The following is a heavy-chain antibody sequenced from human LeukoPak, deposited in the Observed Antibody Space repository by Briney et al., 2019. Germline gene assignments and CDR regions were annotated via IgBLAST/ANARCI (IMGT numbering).Heavy chain of an antibody. D-gene: IGHD1-26*01. CDR1: GFTVSSNY. V-gene: IGHV3-23*01. J-gene: IGHJ4*02. Sequence: GGSLRLSCAASGFTVSSNYMSWVRQAPGKGLEWVSAISGSGGSTYYADSVKGRFTISRDNSKNTLYLQMNSLRAEDSALYYCTRDMQGSRLYLVGSQNDWGQGTLVTVSS. CDR2: ISGSGGST. CDR3: TRDMQGSRLYLVGSQND.